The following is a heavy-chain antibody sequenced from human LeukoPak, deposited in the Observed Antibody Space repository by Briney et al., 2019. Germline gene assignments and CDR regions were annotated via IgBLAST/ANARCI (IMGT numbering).Heavy chain of an antibody. CDR3: ARVRGAFGGLDGHFDY. D-gene: IGHD3-3*01. CDR1: GFTFSSYS. CDR2: ISSSSSYI. Sequence: GGSLRLSCAASGFTFSSYSMNWVRQAPGKGLEWVSSISSSSSYIYYADLVKGRFTISRDNAKNSLYLQMNSLRAEDTAVYYCARVRGAFGGLDGHFDYWGQGTLVTVSS. J-gene: IGHJ4*02. V-gene: IGHV3-21*01.